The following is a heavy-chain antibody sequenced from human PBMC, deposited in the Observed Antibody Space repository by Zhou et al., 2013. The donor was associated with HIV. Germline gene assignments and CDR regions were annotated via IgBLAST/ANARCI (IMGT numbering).Heavy chain of an antibody. CDR2: MNPNSGNT. CDR1: GYSFTSYD. D-gene: IGHD6-19*01. CDR3: ARAHSDGWYYLDF. V-gene: IGHV1-8*03. J-gene: IGHJ4*02. Sequence: QVQLVQSGAEVKKPGASVKVSCKASGYSFTSYDINWVRQAAGQGLEWMGWMNPNSGNTGYAQKFQGRITITRDTSISTAYMDLSSLTPDDTAMYYCARAHSDGWYYLDFWGQGSLVTVSS.